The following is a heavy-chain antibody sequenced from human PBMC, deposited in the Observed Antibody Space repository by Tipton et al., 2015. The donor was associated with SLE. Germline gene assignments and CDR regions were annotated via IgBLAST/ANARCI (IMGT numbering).Heavy chain of an antibody. J-gene: IGHJ5*02. D-gene: IGHD1-26*01. CDR3: ARDGSGSGSYGWFDP. CDR1: GGSISSSSYY. V-gene: IGHV4-39*07. Sequence: TLSLTCTVSGGSISSSSYYWGWIRQPPGKGLEWIGSIYYSGSTYYNPSLKSRVTISVDTSKNQFSLKLSSVTAADTAVYYCARDGSGSGSYGWFDPWGQGTLVTVSS. CDR2: IYYSGST.